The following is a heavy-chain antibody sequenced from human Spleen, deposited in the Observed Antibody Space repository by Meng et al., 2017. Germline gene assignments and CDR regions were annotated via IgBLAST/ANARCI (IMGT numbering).Heavy chain of an antibody. V-gene: IGHV3-11*01. D-gene: IGHD6-19*01. CDR3: ARDPGGAVAGYGYVDY. J-gene: IGHJ4*02. CDR1: GFTFSDYY. CDR2: ISSSGSTI. Sequence: GESLKISCAASGFTFSDYYMSWIRQAPGKGLEWVSYISSSGSTIYYADSVKGRFTISRDNAKNSLYLQMNSLRAEDTAVYYCARDPGGAVAGYGYVDYWGQGTLVTVSS.